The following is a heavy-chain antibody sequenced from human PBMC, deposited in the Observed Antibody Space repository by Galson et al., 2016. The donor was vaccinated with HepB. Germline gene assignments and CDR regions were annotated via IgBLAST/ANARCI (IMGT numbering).Heavy chain of an antibody. V-gene: IGHV3-30*18. J-gene: IGHJ4*02. D-gene: IGHD2-15*01. CDR1: GFIFSTYG. CDR3: AKDPGYCSSGRGYPDY. Sequence: SLRLSCAASGFIFSTYGMHWVRQAPGKGLEWVATISYDGYNQHYADSVKGRFTISRDNTKDTLSLQMNSLRAEDTADYYCAKDPGYCSSGRGYPDYWGQGTLVAVSS. CDR2: ISYDGYNQ.